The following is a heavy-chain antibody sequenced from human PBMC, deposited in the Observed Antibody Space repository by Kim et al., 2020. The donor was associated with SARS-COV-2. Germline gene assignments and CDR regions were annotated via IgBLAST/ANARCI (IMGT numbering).Heavy chain of an antibody. CDR1: GGSFSGYY. Sequence: SETLSLTCAVYGGSFSGYYWSWIRQPPGKGLEWIGEINHSGSTNYNPSLKSRVTISVDTSKNQFSLKLSSVTAADTAVYYCARGFRYCSGGSCYTNWFDPWGQGTLVTVSS. D-gene: IGHD2-15*01. J-gene: IGHJ5*02. CDR2: INHSGST. V-gene: IGHV4-34*01. CDR3: ARGFRYCSGGSCYTNWFDP.